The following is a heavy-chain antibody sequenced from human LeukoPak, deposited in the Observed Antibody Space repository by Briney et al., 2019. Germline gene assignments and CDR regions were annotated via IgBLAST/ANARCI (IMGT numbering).Heavy chain of an antibody. CDR3: ARGDYYDSSGYSLPRD. Sequence: ASVKVSCKASGYTFTSYGISWVRQAPGQELEWMGWISAYNGNTNYAQKLQGRVTMTTDTSTSTAYMELRSLRSDDTAVYYCARGDYYDSSGYSLPRDWGQGTLVTVSS. CDR1: GYTFTSYG. J-gene: IGHJ4*02. CDR2: ISAYNGNT. D-gene: IGHD3-22*01. V-gene: IGHV1-18*01.